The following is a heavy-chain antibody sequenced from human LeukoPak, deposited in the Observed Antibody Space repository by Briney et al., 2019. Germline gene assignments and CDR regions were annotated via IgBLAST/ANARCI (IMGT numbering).Heavy chain of an antibody. CDR1: GYTFSNSA. J-gene: IGHJ4*02. CDR2: INAGNGNT. V-gene: IGHV1-3*01. Sequence: EASVKVSCKASGYTFSNSAISWMRQAPGQRLEWMGWINAGNGNTKYSQKFQGRVTITRDTSASTAYMELSSLRSEDTAVYYCARDLGYSSGWYGRGYFDYWGQGTLVTVSS. D-gene: IGHD6-19*01. CDR3: ARDLGYSSGWYGRGYFDY.